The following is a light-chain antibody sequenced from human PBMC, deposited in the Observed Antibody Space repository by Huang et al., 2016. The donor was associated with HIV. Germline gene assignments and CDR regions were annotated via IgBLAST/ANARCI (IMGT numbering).Light chain of an antibody. CDR3: QQSYSTLSIT. J-gene: IGKJ5*01. CDR1: QSISSY. V-gene: IGKV1-39*01. CDR2: AAS. Sequence: DIQMTQSPSSLSASVGDRVTITCLASQSISSYLNWYQQKPGKAPKLLIYAASSLQSGVPSRFSGSESGTDFTLTISSLQPEDFATYYCQQSYSTLSITFGQGTRLEI.